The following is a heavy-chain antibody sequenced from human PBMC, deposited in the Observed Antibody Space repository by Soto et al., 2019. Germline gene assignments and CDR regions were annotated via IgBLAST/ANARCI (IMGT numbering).Heavy chain of an antibody. CDR2: ISSSGSTI. Sequence: SLRLSCAASGFTLSDYYMSWIRQAPGKGLEWVSYISSSGSTIYYADSVKGRFTISRDNAKNSLYLQMNSLRAEDTAVYYCARGGVQPYSHYYYMDVWGKGTTVTVSS. CDR3: ARGGVQPYSHYYYMDV. V-gene: IGHV3-11*01. D-gene: IGHD6-6*01. J-gene: IGHJ6*03. CDR1: GFTLSDYY.